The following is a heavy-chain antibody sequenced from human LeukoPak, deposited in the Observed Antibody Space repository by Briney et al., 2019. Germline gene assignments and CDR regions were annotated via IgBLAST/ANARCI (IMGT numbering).Heavy chain of an antibody. Sequence: AGGSLRLSCAASGFTLSSYGMSWVRQAPGKGLEWVSVIGGRDGSTYYADSVKGRFTISRDNSRNTLYVQMNSLRAEDTAVYYCAKVYGYYFDYWGQGTLVTVSS. J-gene: IGHJ4*02. CDR2: IGGRDGST. D-gene: IGHD5-18*01. CDR1: GFTLSSYG. V-gene: IGHV3-23*01. CDR3: AKVYGYYFDY.